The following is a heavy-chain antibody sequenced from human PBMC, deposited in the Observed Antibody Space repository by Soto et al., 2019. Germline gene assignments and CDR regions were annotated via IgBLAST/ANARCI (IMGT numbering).Heavy chain of an antibody. CDR2: ISGSGGST. CDR3: AKDRARDRFLEWFYGMDV. Sequence: GGSLRLSCAASGFTFSSYAMSWVRQAPGKGLEWVSAISGSGGSTYYADSVKGRFTISRDNSKNTLYLQMNSLRAEDTAVYYRAKDRARDRFLEWFYGMDVWGQGTTVTVSS. J-gene: IGHJ6*02. CDR1: GFTFSSYA. D-gene: IGHD3-3*01. V-gene: IGHV3-23*01.